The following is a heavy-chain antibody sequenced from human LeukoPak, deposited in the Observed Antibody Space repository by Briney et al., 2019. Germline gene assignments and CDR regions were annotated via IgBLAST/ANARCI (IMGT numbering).Heavy chain of an antibody. Sequence: GGSLRLSCAASGFTFSSYSMNWVRQAPGKRLEWVSSISSSSSYIYYADSVKGRFTISRDNAKNSLYLQMNSLRAEDTAVYYCASQLMVADYWGQGTLVTVSS. D-gene: IGHD2-8*01. V-gene: IGHV3-21*01. CDR3: ASQLMVADY. CDR2: ISSSSSYI. J-gene: IGHJ4*02. CDR1: GFTFSSYS.